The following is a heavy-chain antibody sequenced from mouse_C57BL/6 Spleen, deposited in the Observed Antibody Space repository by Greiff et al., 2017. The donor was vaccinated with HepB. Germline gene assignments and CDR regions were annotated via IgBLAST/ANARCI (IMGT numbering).Heavy chain of an antibody. D-gene: IGHD1-1*01. Sequence: QVQLQQSGAELVKPGASVKISCKASGYAFSSYWMNWVKQRPGKGLEWIGQIYPGDGDTNYNGKFKGKATLTADKSSSTAYMQLSSLTSEDSAVYFCAREGTVVAPDYWGQGTTLTVSS. J-gene: IGHJ2*01. CDR2: IYPGDGDT. CDR1: GYAFSSYW. CDR3: AREGTVVAPDY. V-gene: IGHV1-80*01.